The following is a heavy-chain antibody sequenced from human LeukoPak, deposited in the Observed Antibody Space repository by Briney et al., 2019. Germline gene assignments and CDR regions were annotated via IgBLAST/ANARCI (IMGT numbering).Heavy chain of an antibody. CDR3: TTDPEDTPPGGGESFRPVDY. CDR1: GFTFSNAW. V-gene: IGHV3-15*01. J-gene: IGHJ4*02. D-gene: IGHD2-21*01. Sequence: TGGSLRLSCAASGFTFSNAWMSWVRQAPGKGLEWVGRIISKTDGGTTDYAAPVKGRFTISRDDSKNTLYLQMNSLKTEDTAVYYCTTDPEDTPPGGGESFRPVDYWGQGTLVTVSS. CDR2: IISKTDGGTT.